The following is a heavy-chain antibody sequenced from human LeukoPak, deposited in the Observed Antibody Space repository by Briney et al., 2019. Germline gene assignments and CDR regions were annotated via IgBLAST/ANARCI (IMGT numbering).Heavy chain of an antibody. D-gene: IGHD6-19*01. V-gene: IGHV3-9*01. CDR3: AKDSVAGTHYYYYGMDV. CDR1: GFTFSSYG. J-gene: IGHJ6*02. CDR2: ISWNSGSI. Sequence: GGPLRLSCAASGFTFSSYGMHWDRQAPGKGLEWVSGISWNSGSIGYADSVRGRFTISRDNAKNSLYLQMNSLRAEDTALYYCAKDSVAGTHYYYYGMDVWGQGTTVTVSS.